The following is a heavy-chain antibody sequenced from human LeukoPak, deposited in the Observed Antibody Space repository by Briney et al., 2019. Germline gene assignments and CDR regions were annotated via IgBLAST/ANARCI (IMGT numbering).Heavy chain of an antibody. CDR1: GGSISSGGYY. J-gene: IGHJ3*01. CDR3: ARGFSGRQWPTRRSSDAMDV. V-gene: IGHV4-31*03. CDR2: NYYSGST. Sequence: SQTLSLTCTVSGGSISSGGYYWRWIRQHPGKGLEWIGYNYYSGSTYYNPSLKSRVTISVDTSKNQFSLKLSSVTAAGTAVYYCARGFSGRQWPTRRSSDAMDVWGQGTMVTVSS. D-gene: IGHD6-19*01.